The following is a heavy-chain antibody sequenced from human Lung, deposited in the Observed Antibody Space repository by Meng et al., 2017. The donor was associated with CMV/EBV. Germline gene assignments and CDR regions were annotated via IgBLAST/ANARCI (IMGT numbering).Heavy chain of an antibody. CDR1: GFSIDTTGEG. D-gene: IGHD2-2*01. CDR3: AHKGGCNNTTCYSPPWVSFFDF. J-gene: IGHJ4*01. V-gene: IGHV2-5*01. CDR2: TYWNDEK. Sequence: SGXXLVXHTQTLTLTCTFSGFSIDTTGEGVGWIRQPPGKALEWLALTYWNDEKAYSPPLKSRLTITKDTCPNQVVITITNMDTVDTATYFCAHKGGCNNTTCYSPPWVSFFDFWGQGTPVTVSS.